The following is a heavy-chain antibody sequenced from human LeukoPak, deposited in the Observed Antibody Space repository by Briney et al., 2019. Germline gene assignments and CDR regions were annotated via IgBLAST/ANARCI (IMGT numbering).Heavy chain of an antibody. V-gene: IGHV4-34*01. D-gene: IGHD6-19*01. J-gene: IGHJ3*02. CDR2: INHSGST. Sequence: KPSETLSLTCAVYGGSFSGYYWSWIRQPPGKGLEWIGEINHSGSTNYNPSLKSRVTISVDTSKNQFSLNLSSVTAADTAVYYCARMSLAVAGTSPVDAFDIWGQGTMVTVSS. CDR3: ARMSLAVAGTSPVDAFDI. CDR1: GGSFSGYY.